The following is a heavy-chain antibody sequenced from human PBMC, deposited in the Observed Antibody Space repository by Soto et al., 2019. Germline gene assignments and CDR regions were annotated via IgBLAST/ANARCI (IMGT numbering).Heavy chain of an antibody. CDR3: ARTHWVSGTEY. V-gene: IGHV4-4*07. CDR2: VYNSGNT. D-gene: IGHD6-19*01. J-gene: IGHJ4*02. CDR1: GGSMTGYF. Sequence: QVQLQESGPGLVKPSETLSLTCTVSGGSMTGYFWSWIRQPAGKALEWIGHVYNSGNTDYNPSLPSRITMAVDTSKRQFSLKVKSVTAADTAVYYCARTHWVSGTEYWCQGILVTVSS.